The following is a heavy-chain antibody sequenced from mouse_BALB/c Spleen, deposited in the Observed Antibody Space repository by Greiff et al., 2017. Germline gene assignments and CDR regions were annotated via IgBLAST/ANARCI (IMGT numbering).Heavy chain of an antibody. Sequence: EVQLVESGGGLVQPGGSRKLSCAASGFTFSSFGMHWVRQAPEKGLEWVAYISSGSSTIYYADTVKGRFTISRDNPKNTLFLQMTSLRSEDTAMYYCARSLSYYYGSSPYYYAMDYWGQGTSVTVSA. J-gene: IGHJ4*01. V-gene: IGHV5-17*02. CDR3: ARSLSYYYGSSPYYYAMDY. D-gene: IGHD1-1*01. CDR1: GFTFSSFG. CDR2: ISSGSSTI.